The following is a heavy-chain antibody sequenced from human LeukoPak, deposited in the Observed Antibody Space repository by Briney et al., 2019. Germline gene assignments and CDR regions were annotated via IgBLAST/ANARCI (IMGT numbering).Heavy chain of an antibody. CDR3: ASTRYYDSSGYYLGEDY. Sequence: SQTLSLTCTVSGGSISSGSYYWGWLRQPAGRGLEWIGRIYTSGSTNYNPSLKSRVTISVDTSKNQFSLKLSSVTAADTAVYYCASTRYYDSSGYYLGEDYWGQGTLVTVSS. J-gene: IGHJ4*02. V-gene: IGHV4-61*02. CDR1: GGSISSGSYY. CDR2: IYTSGST. D-gene: IGHD3-22*01.